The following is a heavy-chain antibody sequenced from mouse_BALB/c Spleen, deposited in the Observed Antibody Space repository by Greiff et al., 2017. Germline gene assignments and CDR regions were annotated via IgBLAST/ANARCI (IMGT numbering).Heavy chain of an antibody. CDR1: GYTFTSYW. V-gene: IGHV1-5*01. CDR2: IYPGNSDT. D-gene: IGHD2-3*01. CDR3: TDDGHYAMDY. Sequence: VQLQQSGTVLARPGASVKMSCKASGYTFTSYWMHWVKQRPGQGLEWIGAIYPGNSDTSFNQKFKGKAKLTAVTSTSTAYMELSSLTSEDSAVYYCTDDGHYAMDYWGQGTSVTVSS. J-gene: IGHJ4*01.